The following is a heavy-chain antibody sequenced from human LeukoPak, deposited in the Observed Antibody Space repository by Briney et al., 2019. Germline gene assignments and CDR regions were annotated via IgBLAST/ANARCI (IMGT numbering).Heavy chain of an antibody. CDR1: SGSISTYY. CDR3: ARSFPSSSWYVNY. J-gene: IGHJ4*02. D-gene: IGHD6-13*01. Sequence: SETLSLTCIVSSGSISTYYWSLIRQPPGKGLEWIGYIYYSGSTNYNPSLNSRVTISVDTSKNQFSLKLSSVTAADTAVYYCARSFPSSSWYVNYWGQGTLVTVSS. CDR2: IYYSGST. V-gene: IGHV4-59*08.